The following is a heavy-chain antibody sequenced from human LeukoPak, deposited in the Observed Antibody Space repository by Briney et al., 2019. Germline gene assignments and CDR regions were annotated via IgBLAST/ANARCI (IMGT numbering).Heavy chain of an antibody. D-gene: IGHD2-21*01. CDR2: ISGSGGST. CDR1: GFTFSSYA. Sequence: GGSLRLSCAASGFTFSSYAMSWVRQAPGKGLEWVSAISGSGGSTYYADSVKGRFTISRDNSKNTLYLQMNSLRAEDTAVNYCAKFLPTHIVVANYYFDYWGQGTLVTVSS. V-gene: IGHV3-23*01. CDR3: AKFLPTHIVVANYYFDY. J-gene: IGHJ4*02.